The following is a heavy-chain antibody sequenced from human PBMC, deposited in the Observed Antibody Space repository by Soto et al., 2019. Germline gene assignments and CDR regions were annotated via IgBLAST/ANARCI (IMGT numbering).Heavy chain of an antibody. CDR2: VYHSGST. CDR3: ATLPPRIVVTVLPIPT. CDR1: GDSISSTHW. Sequence: QVYLHQSGPGLVKPSGTLSLTCAVSGDSISSTHWWTWVRQTPGKGLEWIGEVYHSGSTSYNPSLNSRVTISVDKSNNQFSLKLTSVTAADTAVYYCATLPPRIVVTVLPIPTWCQGTLVSVSS. V-gene: IGHV4-4*02. J-gene: IGHJ5*02. D-gene: IGHD2-21*01.